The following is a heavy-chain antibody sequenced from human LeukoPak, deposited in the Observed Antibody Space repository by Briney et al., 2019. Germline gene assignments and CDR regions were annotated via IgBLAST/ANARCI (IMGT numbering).Heavy chain of an antibody. J-gene: IGHJ6*03. V-gene: IGHV3-11*01. Sequence: GGALRLSCSGSGFTLSGYYISWIRQGPGKGREGVSYISSSGSTIYYADSVKGRFTISRDNAKNPLYLQMNSLRAEDTASYYCARGGTDYDTSGYYSDYFYHYMDVWGKGTAVTISS. D-gene: IGHD3-22*01. CDR2: ISSSGSTI. CDR3: ARGGTDYDTSGYYSDYFYHYMDV. CDR1: GFTLSGYY.